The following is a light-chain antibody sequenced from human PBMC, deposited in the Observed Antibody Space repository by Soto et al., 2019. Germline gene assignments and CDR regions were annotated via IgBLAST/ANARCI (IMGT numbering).Light chain of an antibody. CDR2: RDS. V-gene: IGLV3-9*01. CDR3: QVWDSRDV. J-gene: IGLJ1*01. CDR1: NIGSKD. Sequence: SYELTQPLSVSVALGQTARITCGGNNIGSKDVHWYQQKPGQAPVLVIYRDSNRPSGIPERFSGSNSGNTATLTISRAQAGDEADYYCQVWDSRDVFGTGTKLTVL.